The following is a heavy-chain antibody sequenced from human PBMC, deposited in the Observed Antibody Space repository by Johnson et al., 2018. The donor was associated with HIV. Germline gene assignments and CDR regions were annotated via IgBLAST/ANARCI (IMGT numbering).Heavy chain of an antibody. J-gene: IGHJ3*02. V-gene: IGHV3-30*04. CDR3: ARMYSSGWYDLRVVYAFDI. D-gene: IGHD6-19*01. CDR2: ISYDGSNK. CDR1: GFTFSSYA. Sequence: QVQLVESGGGVVQPGRSLRLSCAASGFTFSSYAMHWVRQAPGKGLEWVAVISYDGSNKYYADSVKGRFTISRDNSKNTLYLQMNSLRAEDTAVYYCARMYSSGWYDLRVVYAFDIWGQGSMVTVSS.